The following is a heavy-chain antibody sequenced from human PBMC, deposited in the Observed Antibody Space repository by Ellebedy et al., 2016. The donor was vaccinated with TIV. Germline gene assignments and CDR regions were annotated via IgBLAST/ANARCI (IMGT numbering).Heavy chain of an antibody. J-gene: IGHJ4*02. Sequence: GESLKISCAASGFTFSSYDMHWVRQAPGKGLEWVAVISYDGSNEYYADSVKGRFTISRDNSKNTLYVQMNSLRAEDTAVYYCARSPQHFYYFDYWGQGTLVTVSS. D-gene: IGHD3-3*02. CDR2: ISYDGSNE. V-gene: IGHV3-30*03. CDR1: GFTFSSYD. CDR3: ARSPQHFYYFDY.